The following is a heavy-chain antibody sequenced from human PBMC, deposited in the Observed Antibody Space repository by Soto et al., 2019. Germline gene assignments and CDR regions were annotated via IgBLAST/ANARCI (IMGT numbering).Heavy chain of an antibody. V-gene: IGHV1-69*08. CDR1: EGTFTNYS. J-gene: IGHJ4*02. CDR3: ARDGYTGSYHQY. CDR2: IIPILGIQ. Sequence: QVQLVQSGAEVKKPGSSVRVSCKAPEGTFTNYSISWVRQAPGQGLEWMGKIIPILGIQKHAQKCQGRITIIADQSTSTASMDLTSLRSDDTAVYFCARDGYTGSYHQYWGQGTLVTVSS. D-gene: IGHD3-10*01.